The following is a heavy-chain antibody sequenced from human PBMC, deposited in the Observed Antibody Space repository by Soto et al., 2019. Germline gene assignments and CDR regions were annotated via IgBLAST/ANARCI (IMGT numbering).Heavy chain of an antibody. CDR1: GGSFSGYY. CDR3: ARRPLGYCSSTSCYDYYYYYGMDV. J-gene: IGHJ6*02. Sequence: SETLSLTCAVYGGSFSGYYWSWIRQPPGKGLEWIGEINHSGSTNYNPSLKSRVTISVDTSKNQFSLKLSSVTAADTAVYYCARRPLGYCSSTSCYDYYYYYGMDVWGQGTTVT. V-gene: IGHV4-34*01. CDR2: INHSGST. D-gene: IGHD2-2*01.